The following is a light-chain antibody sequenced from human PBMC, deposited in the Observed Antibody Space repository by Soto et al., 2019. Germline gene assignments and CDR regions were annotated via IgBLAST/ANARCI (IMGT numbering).Light chain of an antibody. CDR1: QSVSSN. CDR2: GAS. CDR3: QQYKNWPPFT. J-gene: IGKJ3*01. V-gene: IGKV3-15*01. Sequence: EIVMTQSPATLSVSPGERATLSCGASQSVSSNLAWYQQKPGQAPRLLIYGASTRATGIPARFSGSGSGTEFTLTISSLQSEDFAVYYCQQYKNWPPFTFGPGTKVDIK.